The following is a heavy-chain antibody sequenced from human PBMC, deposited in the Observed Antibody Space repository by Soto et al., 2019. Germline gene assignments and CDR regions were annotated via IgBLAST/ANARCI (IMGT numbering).Heavy chain of an antibody. J-gene: IGHJ4*02. CDR3: ARQFDYDTSGYYYAY. Sequence: SSVKVSCKASGGTFSKNTISWVRQAPGQGLEWMGGIMPVFGKANYAQKFQGRVTITADEYTRTAYMELSRLKSEDTAVYYCARQFDYDTSGYYYAYWGQGTLVTVSS. CDR1: GGTFSKNT. D-gene: IGHD3-22*01. V-gene: IGHV1-69*13. CDR2: IMPVFGKA.